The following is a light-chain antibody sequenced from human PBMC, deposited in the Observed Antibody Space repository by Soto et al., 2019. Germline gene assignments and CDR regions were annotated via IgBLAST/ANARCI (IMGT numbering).Light chain of an antibody. V-gene: IGKV3-11*01. Sequence: EIVLTQSPGTLSLSPGERATLNCRASQSVNNNYLAWYQQKPGQAPRLLIFRASNKATGIPDRFSGSGSGTDFTLTISSLEPEDFAVYYCQQRSNWLTFGQGTRLEIK. J-gene: IGKJ5*01. CDR2: RAS. CDR3: QQRSNWLT. CDR1: QSVNNNY.